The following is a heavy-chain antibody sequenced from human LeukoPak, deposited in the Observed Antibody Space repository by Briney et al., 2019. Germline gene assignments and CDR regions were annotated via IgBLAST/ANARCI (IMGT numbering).Heavy chain of an antibody. J-gene: IGHJ6*03. CDR3: AREDSYYMDV. V-gene: IGHV4-34*01. CDR2: INHSGST. CDR1: GGSFSGYY. Sequence: PSETLSLTCAVYGGSFSGYYWSWIRQPPGKGLEWIGEINHSGSTNYNPSLKSRVTISVDTSKNQFSLKLSSVTAADTAVYYCAREDSYYMDVWGKGATVTVSS.